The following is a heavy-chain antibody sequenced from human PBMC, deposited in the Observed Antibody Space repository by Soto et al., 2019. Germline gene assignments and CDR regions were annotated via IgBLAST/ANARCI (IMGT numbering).Heavy chain of an antibody. CDR1: GFTFSSYA. V-gene: IGHV3-23*01. CDR3: AKGSGSSWYSYYYYMDV. Sequence: GGSLRLSCAASGFTFSSYAMSWVRQAPGKGLEWVSAISGSGGSTYYADSVKGRFTISRDNSKNTLYLQMNSLRAEDTAVYYCAKGSGSSWYSYYYYMDVWGKGTTVTVSS. J-gene: IGHJ6*03. CDR2: ISGSGGST. D-gene: IGHD6-13*01.